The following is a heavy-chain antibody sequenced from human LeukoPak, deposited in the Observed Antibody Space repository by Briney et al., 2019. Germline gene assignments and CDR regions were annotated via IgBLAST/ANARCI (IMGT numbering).Heavy chain of an antibody. CDR2: IYYSGST. CDR3: ARHSYSSGWYGNYFDY. J-gene: IGHJ4*02. V-gene: IGHV4-39*01. CDR1: GGSISSSSYY. D-gene: IGHD6-19*01. Sequence: SETLSLTCTVSGGSISSSSYYWGWIRQRPGRGLEWIGSIYYSGSTYYNPSLKSRVTISVDTSKNQFSLKLSSVTAADTAVYYCARHSYSSGWYGNYFDYWGQGTLVTVSS.